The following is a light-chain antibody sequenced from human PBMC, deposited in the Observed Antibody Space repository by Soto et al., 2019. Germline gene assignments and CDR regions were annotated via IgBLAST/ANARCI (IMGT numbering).Light chain of an antibody. CDR1: SSDVGGYNY. CDR2: EVS. V-gene: IGLV2-14*01. Sequence: QAVVTQPASVSGSPGQSITISCTGTSSDVGGYNYVSWYQQHPGKAPKLMIYEVSNRPSGVSNRFSGSKSGNTASLTISGLQAEDEADYYCSSYTSSSTPCVFGGGTKLTVL. CDR3: SSYTSSSTPCV. J-gene: IGLJ3*02.